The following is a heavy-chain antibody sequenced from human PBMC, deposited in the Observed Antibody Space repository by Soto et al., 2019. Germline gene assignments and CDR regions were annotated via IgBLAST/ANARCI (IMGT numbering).Heavy chain of an antibody. V-gene: IGHV3-33*01. CDR2: IWYDGSNK. Sequence: QVQLVESGGGVVQPGRSLRLSCAASGFTFSSYGMHWVRQAPGKGLEWVAVIWYDGSNKYYADSVKGRFTISRDNSKKTRYVQMNSLRAEDTAVYYCAREARYYYDSSGYYSSLDSWGQGTMVTVSS. D-gene: IGHD3-22*01. CDR1: GFTFSSYG. J-gene: IGHJ4*02. CDR3: AREARYYYDSSGYYSSLDS.